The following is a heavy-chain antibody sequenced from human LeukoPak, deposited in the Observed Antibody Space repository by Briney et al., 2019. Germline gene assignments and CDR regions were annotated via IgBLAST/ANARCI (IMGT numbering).Heavy chain of an antibody. J-gene: IGHJ4*02. Sequence: SETLSLTCAVYGGSFSGYYWSWIRQPPGKGLEWIGEINHSGSTNYNPSLKSRVTISVDTSKNQFSLKLSSVTAADTAVYYCARGFPGIAGDGPGKYYFDYWGQGTLVTVSS. D-gene: IGHD6-13*01. V-gene: IGHV4-34*01. CDR1: GGSFSGYY. CDR3: ARGFPGIAGDGPGKYYFDY. CDR2: INHSGST.